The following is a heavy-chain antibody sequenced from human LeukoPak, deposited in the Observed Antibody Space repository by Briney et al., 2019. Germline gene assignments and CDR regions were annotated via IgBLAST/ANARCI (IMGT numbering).Heavy chain of an antibody. CDR3: ARPAYYGRAAFDI. V-gene: IGHV1-24*01. CDR2: FDPEDDET. Sequence: GASVKVSCKVSGYTLTELSMHWVRQAPGKGLEWMGGFDPEDDETIYAQQFQGRVTMTEDASTDTAYMELSSLRSEDTAVYYCARPAYYGRAAFDIWGQGTMVTVSS. D-gene: IGHD2-21*01. CDR1: GYTLTELS. J-gene: IGHJ3*02.